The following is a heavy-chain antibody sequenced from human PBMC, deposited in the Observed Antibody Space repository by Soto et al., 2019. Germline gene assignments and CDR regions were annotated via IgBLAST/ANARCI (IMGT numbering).Heavy chain of an antibody. D-gene: IGHD6-19*01. CDR2: IIPIFGTA. V-gene: IGHV1-69*01. Sequence: QVQLVQSGAEVKKPGSSVKVSCKASGGTFSSYAISWVRQAPGQGLEWMGGIIPIFGTANYAQKFQGRVTITADESTSTAYMELSSLRSEDTAVYYCAGNVVIAVAVDYYYYGMDFWGQGTTVTVSS. CDR1: GGTFSSYA. CDR3: AGNVVIAVAVDYYYYGMDF. J-gene: IGHJ6*02.